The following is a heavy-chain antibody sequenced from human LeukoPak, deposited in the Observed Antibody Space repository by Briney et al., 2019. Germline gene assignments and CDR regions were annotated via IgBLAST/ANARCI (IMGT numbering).Heavy chain of an antibody. CDR2: IITSAGST. D-gene: IGHD5-18*01. J-gene: IGHJ4*02. Sequence: GASVKVSCKASGYTFTSYYMHWVRQAPGQGLEWMGLIITSAGSTTYAQNFQGRVTLTRDTSTGTVYMEMSSLRSEDTAVYYCARVEGLTATVTDWGQGTLVTVSS. CDR3: ARVEGLTATVTD. V-gene: IGHV1-46*01. CDR1: GYTFTSYY.